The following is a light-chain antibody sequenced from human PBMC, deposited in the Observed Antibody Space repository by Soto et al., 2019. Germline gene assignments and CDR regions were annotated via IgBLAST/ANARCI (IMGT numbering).Light chain of an antibody. CDR1: SSDVGAYNY. CDR2: EVS. Sequence: SVLTQPPSASGSPGQSVTISCTGTSSDVGAYNYVSWYQQLPGKAPKLIIYEVSKRPSGVPDRFSGSKSGNTASLTVSGLQAEDEADYYCNSYAGTYSFFYVFGTGTKVTVL. CDR3: NSYAGTYSFFYV. J-gene: IGLJ1*01. V-gene: IGLV2-8*01.